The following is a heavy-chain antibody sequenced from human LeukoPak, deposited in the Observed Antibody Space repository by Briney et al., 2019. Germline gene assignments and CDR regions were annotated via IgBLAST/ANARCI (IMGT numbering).Heavy chain of an antibody. D-gene: IGHD3-22*01. CDR1: GGSISSSSYY. V-gene: IGHV4-39*07. Sequence: SETLSLTCTVSGGSISSSSYYWGWIRQPPGKGLEWIGSIYYSGSTYYNPSLKSRVTISVDTSKNQFSLKLSSVTAADTAVYYCARENNYYDSSGYSPNFDYWGQGTLVTVSS. CDR3: ARENNYYDSSGYSPNFDY. CDR2: IYYSGST. J-gene: IGHJ4*02.